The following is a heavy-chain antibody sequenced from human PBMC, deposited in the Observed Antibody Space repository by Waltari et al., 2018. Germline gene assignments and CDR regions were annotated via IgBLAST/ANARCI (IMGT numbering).Heavy chain of an antibody. V-gene: IGHV4-59*01. J-gene: IGHJ6*03. CDR3: ARRARLNYDSSGIYYYYYMDV. CDR1: GGSISSYY. D-gene: IGHD3-22*01. CDR2: IYYSGST. Sequence: QVQLQESGPGLVKPSETLSLTCTVSGGSISSYYWSWIRPPPGKGLGWIGYIYYSGSTNYNPSLKSRVTISVDTSKNQFSLKLSSVTAADTAVYYCARRARLNYDSSGIYYYYYMDVWGKGTTVTVSS.